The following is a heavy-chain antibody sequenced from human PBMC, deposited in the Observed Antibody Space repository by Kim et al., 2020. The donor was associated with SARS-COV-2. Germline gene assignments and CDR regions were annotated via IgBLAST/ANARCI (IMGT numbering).Heavy chain of an antibody. J-gene: IGHJ6*02. CDR2: IIPIFGTA. D-gene: IGHD2-2*01. CDR1: GGTFSSYA. V-gene: IGHV1-69*13. Sequence: SVKVSCKASGGTFSSYAISWVRQAPGQGLEWMGGIIPIFGTANYAQKFQGRVTITADESTSTAYMELSSLRSEDTAVYYCASQLAGYYYGMDVWGQGTTVTVSS. CDR3: ASQLAGYYYGMDV.